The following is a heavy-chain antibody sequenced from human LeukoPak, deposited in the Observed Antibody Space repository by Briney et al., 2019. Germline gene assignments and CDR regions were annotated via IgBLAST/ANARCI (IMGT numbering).Heavy chain of an antibody. J-gene: IGHJ6*04. CDR2: ISAYNGNT. CDR3: ARSQYSSSWYDVYYYYYGMDV. D-gene: IGHD6-13*01. CDR1: GYTFTSYG. V-gene: IGHV1-18*04. Sequence: ASVKVSCKASGYTFTSYGTSWVRQAPGQGLEWMGWISAYNGNTNYAQKLRGRVTMTTDTSTSTAYMELRSLRSDDTAVYYCARSQYSSSWYDVYYYYYGMDVWGKGTTVTVSS.